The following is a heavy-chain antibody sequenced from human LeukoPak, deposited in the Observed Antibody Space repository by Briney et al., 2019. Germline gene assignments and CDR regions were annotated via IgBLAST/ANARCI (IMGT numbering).Heavy chain of an antibody. CDR2: ITSRDATT. CDR1: GFTVTSDA. J-gene: IGHJ4*02. CDR3: ARFPIEQIAAEFDY. D-gene: IGHD6-13*01. Sequence: TGGSLRLSCAASGFTVTSDAMSWVRQAPGKGLEWVSAITSRDATTYYADSVQGRFSISRDNSKNMLYLQMNSLRAEDTAVYYCARFPIEQIAAEFDYWGQGTLVTVSS. V-gene: IGHV3-23*01.